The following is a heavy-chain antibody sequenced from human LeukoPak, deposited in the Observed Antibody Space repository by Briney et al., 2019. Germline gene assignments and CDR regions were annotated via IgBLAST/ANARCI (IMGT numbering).Heavy chain of an antibody. Sequence: SETLSLTCTVSGGSISSYYWSWIRQPAGKGLEGIGRIYTSGSTNYNPSLKSRVTMSVDTSKNQFSLKLSSVTAADTAVYYCAREERELRFNAFDIWGQGTMVTVSS. CDR1: GGSISSYY. CDR3: AREERELRFNAFDI. CDR2: IYTSGST. D-gene: IGHD1-7*01. J-gene: IGHJ3*02. V-gene: IGHV4-4*07.